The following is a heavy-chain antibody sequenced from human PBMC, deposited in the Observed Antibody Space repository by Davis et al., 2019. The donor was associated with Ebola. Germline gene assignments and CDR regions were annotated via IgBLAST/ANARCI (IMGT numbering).Heavy chain of an antibody. Sequence: SETLSLTCTVSGGSISGYHWSWIRQPPGKGLEWIGYIYSSGSTNYSPSLKSRVTISVDTSKNQFSLKLSSVTAADTAVYYCARGRLLWFGELFYYYYGMDVWGQGTTVTVSS. CDR1: GGSISGYH. D-gene: IGHD3-10*01. CDR3: ARGRLLWFGELFYYYYGMDV. CDR2: IYSSGST. J-gene: IGHJ6*02. V-gene: IGHV4-59*12.